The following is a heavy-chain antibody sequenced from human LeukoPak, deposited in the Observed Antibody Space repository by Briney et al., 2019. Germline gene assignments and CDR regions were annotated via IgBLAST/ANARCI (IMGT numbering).Heavy chain of an antibody. Sequence: SETLSLTCTVSGGSISSSSYYWGWIRQPPGKGLEWIGSIYYSGSTYYNPSLKSRVTISVDTSKNQFSLKLSSVTAADTAVYYCARPLNLEVDYWGQGTLVTVSS. CDR2: IYYSGST. D-gene: IGHD1-1*01. CDR1: GGSISSSSYY. V-gene: IGHV4-39*01. CDR3: ARPLNLEVDY. J-gene: IGHJ4*02.